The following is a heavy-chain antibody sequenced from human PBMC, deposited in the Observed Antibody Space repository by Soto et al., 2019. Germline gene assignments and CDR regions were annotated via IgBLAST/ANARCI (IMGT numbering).Heavy chain of an antibody. CDR2: INPSGGST. CDR1: GYTFTSDY. V-gene: IGHV1-46*01. D-gene: IGHD3-3*01. J-gene: IGHJ4*02. Sequence: ASVKVSCKASGYTFTSDYMDWVRQAPGQGLEWMGIINPSGGSTSYAQKFQGRVTMTRDTSTSTVYMELSSLRSEDTAVYYCARAGVFGVVIDDYWGQGTLVTVSS. CDR3: ARAGVFGVVIDDY.